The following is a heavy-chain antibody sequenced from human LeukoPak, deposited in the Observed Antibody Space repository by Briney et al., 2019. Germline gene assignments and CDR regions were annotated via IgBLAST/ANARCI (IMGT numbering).Heavy chain of an antibody. V-gene: IGHV3-74*01. Sequence: GGSLRLSCAASGFTFSRFSMHWVREAPGKGLVWVSRINSDGSSTNYADSVKGRFTISRDNSKNTVYLQMNSLRVEDTALYYCVRSLDYWGQGTLVTVSS. J-gene: IGHJ4*02. CDR1: GFTFSRFS. CDR2: INSDGSST. CDR3: VRSLDY.